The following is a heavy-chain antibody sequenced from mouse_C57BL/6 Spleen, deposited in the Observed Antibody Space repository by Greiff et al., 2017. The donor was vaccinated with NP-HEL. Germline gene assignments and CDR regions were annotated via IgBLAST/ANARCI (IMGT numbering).Heavy chain of an antibody. Sequence: VQLQQSGAELVRPGSSVKLSCKASGYTFTSYWMHWVKQRPIQGLEWIGNIDPSDSETHYNQKFKDKATLTVDKSSSTAYMQLSSLTSEDSAVYYCAREDYGSSYRYFDVWGTGTTVTVSS. D-gene: IGHD1-1*01. J-gene: IGHJ1*03. V-gene: IGHV1-52*01. CDR3: AREDYGSSYRYFDV. CDR2: IDPSDSET. CDR1: GYTFTSYW.